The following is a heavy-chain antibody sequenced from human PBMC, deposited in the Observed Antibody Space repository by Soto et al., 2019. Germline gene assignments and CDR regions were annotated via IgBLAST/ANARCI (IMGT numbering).Heavy chain of an antibody. D-gene: IGHD5-18*01. CDR2: IIPIFGTA. CDR3: EGGQGTARFYCIDD. CDR1: GGTFSSYA. V-gene: IGHV1-69*01. Sequence: QVQLVQSGAEVKKPGSSVKVSCKASGGTFSSYAISWVRQAPGQGLEWMGGIIPIFGTANYAQKFQGRVTITADEFTRTGYMELSSLRSEDAGVYYCEGGQGTARFYCIDDWGQGTLVTVSS. J-gene: IGHJ4*02.